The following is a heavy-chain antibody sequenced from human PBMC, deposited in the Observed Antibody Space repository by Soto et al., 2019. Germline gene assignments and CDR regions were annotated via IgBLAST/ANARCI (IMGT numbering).Heavy chain of an antibody. D-gene: IGHD3-3*01. CDR2: IYHSGST. J-gene: IGHJ6*02. CDR1: GGSISSGGYS. Sequence: SETLSLTCAVSGGSISSGGYSWSWIRQPPGKGLEWIGYIYHSGSTYYNPSLKSRVTISVDRSKNQFSLKLSSVTAADTAVYYCARERRITIFGVVPSGGMDVWGQGTTVTVSS. CDR3: ARERRITIFGVVPSGGMDV. V-gene: IGHV4-30-2*01.